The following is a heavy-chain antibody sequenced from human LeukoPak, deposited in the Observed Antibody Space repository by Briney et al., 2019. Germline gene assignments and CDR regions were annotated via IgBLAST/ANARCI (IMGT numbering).Heavy chain of an antibody. CDR2: ISGSGGST. Sequence: GGSLRLSCAASGFTFSSYAMSWVRQAPGKGLEWVSAISGSGGSTYYADSVKGRFTISRDNSKNTLYLQMNSLRAEDTAVYYCAKDLRGMGASLGYFDYWGQGTPVTVSS. CDR1: GFTFSSYA. CDR3: AKDLRGMGASLGYFDY. J-gene: IGHJ4*02. D-gene: IGHD1-26*01. V-gene: IGHV3-23*01.